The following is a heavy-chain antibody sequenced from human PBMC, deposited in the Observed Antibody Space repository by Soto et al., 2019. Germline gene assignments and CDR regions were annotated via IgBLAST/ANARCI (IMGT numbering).Heavy chain of an antibody. D-gene: IGHD2-21*02. J-gene: IGHJ6*01. CDR3: ARDLRGYCGTDCYPLDV. CDR1: GGSISGYY. Sequence: SETLSLTCTVSGGSISGYYWRWIRQPPGKGLEWIGYMYNTGSTVYNPSFKSRVTISVDTSKNQFSLKLNSVTAADTAVYYCARDLRGYCGTDCYPLDVWGQGTTVP. V-gene: IGHV4-59*01. CDR2: MYNTGST.